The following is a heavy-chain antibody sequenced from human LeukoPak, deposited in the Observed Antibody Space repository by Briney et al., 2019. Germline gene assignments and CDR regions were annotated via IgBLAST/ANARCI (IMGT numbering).Heavy chain of an antibody. CDR2: IYHSGST. Sequence: PSETLSLTCTVSGYPISSGYYWGWIRQPPGKGLEWIGSIYHSGSTYYNPSLKSRVTISVDTSKNQFSLKLSSVTAADTAVYYCARRKGYVGWFDPWGQGTLVTVSS. CDR1: GYPISSGYY. J-gene: IGHJ5*02. D-gene: IGHD1-1*01. V-gene: IGHV4-38-2*02. CDR3: ARRKGYVGWFDP.